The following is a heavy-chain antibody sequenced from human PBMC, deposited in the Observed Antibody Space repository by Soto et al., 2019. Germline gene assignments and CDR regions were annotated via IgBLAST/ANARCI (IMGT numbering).Heavy chain of an antibody. Sequence: EVQLLESGGGLVQPGGSLRLSCAASGFTFSSYAMSWVRQAPGKGLEWVSAIGGSDNRTYYADSVKGRFTISRDNSNNTLYLQMSSLRADDTAVYYCAPMGVWGQGTTVTVSS. J-gene: IGHJ6*02. CDR3: APMGV. CDR1: GFTFSSYA. V-gene: IGHV3-23*01. CDR2: IGGSDNRT.